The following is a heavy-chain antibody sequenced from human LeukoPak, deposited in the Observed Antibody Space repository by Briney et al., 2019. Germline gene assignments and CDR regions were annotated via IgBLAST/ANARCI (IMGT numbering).Heavy chain of an antibody. CDR3: AKQLGYCGDGSCYFPY. CDR2: INSDGSWT. V-gene: IGHV3-74*01. Sequence: PGGSLRLSCAASGNYWMHWVRQVPGKGLVWVSHINSDGSWTSYADSVKGRFTISRDNAKNSLYLQMNSLRAEDTAVYYCAKQLGYCGDGSCYFPYWGQGTLVTVSS. J-gene: IGHJ4*02. D-gene: IGHD2-15*01. CDR1: GNYW.